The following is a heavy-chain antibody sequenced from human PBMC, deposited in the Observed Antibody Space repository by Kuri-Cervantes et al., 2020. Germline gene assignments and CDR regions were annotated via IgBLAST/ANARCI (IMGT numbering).Heavy chain of an antibody. CDR1: GFTFSSYA. CDR3: ARGYYDSSGYWIKGAFDI. J-gene: IGHJ3*02. CDR2: ISGSGGST. V-gene: IGHV3-23*01. D-gene: IGHD3-22*01. Sequence: GGSLRLSCAASGFTFSSYAMSWVRQAPGKGLEWVSAISGSGGSTYYADSVKGRFTISRDNSKNSLYLQMNSLRGEDTAVYYCARGYYDSSGYWIKGAFDIWGQGTMVTVSS.